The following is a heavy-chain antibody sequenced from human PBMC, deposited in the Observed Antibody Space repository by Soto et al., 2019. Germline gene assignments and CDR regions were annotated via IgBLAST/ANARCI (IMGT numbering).Heavy chain of an antibody. V-gene: IGHV3-23*01. CDR2: ISGSGGST. CDR3: ATWELAPHPAPYYYYYYMDV. D-gene: IGHD1-1*01. J-gene: IGHJ6*03. CDR1: GFTFSSYA. Sequence: GGSLRLSCAASGFTFSSYAMSWVRQAPGKGLEWVSAISGSGGSTYYADSVKGRFTISRDNSKNTLYLQMNSLRAEDTAVYYCATWELAPHPAPYYYYYYMDVWGKGTTVTVSS.